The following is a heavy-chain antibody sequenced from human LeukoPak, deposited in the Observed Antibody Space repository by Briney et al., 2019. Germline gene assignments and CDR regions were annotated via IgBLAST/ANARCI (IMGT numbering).Heavy chain of an antibody. V-gene: IGHV3-30*04. Sequence: GRSLRLSCAASGFTFSSYATHWVRQAPGKGLEWVAVISYDGSNKYYADSVKGRFTISRDNSKNTLYLQMNSLRAEDTAVYYCARDDNGDPDAFDIWGQGTMVTVSS. D-gene: IGHD4-17*01. CDR1: GFTFSSYA. CDR3: ARDDNGDPDAFDI. J-gene: IGHJ3*02. CDR2: ISYDGSNK.